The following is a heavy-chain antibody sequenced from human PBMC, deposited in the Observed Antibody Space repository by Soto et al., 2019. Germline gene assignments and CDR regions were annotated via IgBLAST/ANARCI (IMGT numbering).Heavy chain of an antibody. D-gene: IGHD2-2*01. Sequence: QVQLVQYGAEVKKPGASVKVSCKASSYTFTSYGISWVRQAHGQGIEWMGWINAYNGNTNYAQKLQGRVTMTTDTSTSTAYMELRSLRSDDTAVYYCASYWVVPAAYYGMDVWGQGTTVTVSS. V-gene: IGHV1-18*01. CDR1: SYTFTSYG. CDR2: INAYNGNT. CDR3: ASYWVVPAAYYGMDV. J-gene: IGHJ6*02.